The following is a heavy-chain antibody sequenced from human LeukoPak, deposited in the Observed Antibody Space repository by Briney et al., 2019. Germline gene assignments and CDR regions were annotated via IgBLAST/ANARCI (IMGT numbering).Heavy chain of an antibody. CDR3: ARDNWRGSYYFDY. J-gene: IGHJ4*02. Sequence: GGSLRLSCAASGFTFSSHAMSWVRQAPGKGLEWVAVISYDGSNKYYADSVKGRFTISRDNFKNTLYLQVNSLRAEDTAVYYCARDNWRGSYYFDYWGQGTLVTVSS. V-gene: IGHV3-30-3*01. D-gene: IGHD1-26*01. CDR2: ISYDGSNK. CDR1: GFTFSSHA.